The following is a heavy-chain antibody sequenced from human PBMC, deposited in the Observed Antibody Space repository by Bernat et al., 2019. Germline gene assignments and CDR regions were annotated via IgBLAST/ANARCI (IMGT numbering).Heavy chain of an antibody. D-gene: IGHD2-21*01. CDR1: GFTFSLYS. Sequence: EVQLVESGGDLVQPGGSLRLSCAASGFTFSLYSMNWLRQAPGQGLEWISYISGSSTTIYYADSVKGRYTISRDNANNSLNLKMNSLRDEDTAVYYCARAAGDGRHSFEYWGQGTLVTVSS. CDR3: ARAAGDGRHSFEY. CDR2: ISGSSTTI. J-gene: IGHJ4*02. V-gene: IGHV3-48*02.